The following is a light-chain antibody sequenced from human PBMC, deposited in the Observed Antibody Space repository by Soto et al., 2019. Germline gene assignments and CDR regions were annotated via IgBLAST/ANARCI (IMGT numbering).Light chain of an antibody. Sequence: DIPMTQTPSSLSASVGDRVTITCRASQSISTFLNWYQKKPGKVPKLLIHSASSLQSGVPSTFSGAGSGTDFTLTISSLQPDDFATYYCQQSDSLPWTFGQGTKVEIK. CDR3: QQSDSLPWT. CDR1: QSISTF. J-gene: IGKJ1*01. V-gene: IGKV1-39*01. CDR2: SAS.